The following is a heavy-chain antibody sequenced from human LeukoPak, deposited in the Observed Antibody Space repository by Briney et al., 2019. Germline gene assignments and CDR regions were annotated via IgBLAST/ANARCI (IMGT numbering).Heavy chain of an antibody. J-gene: IGHJ5*02. Sequence: ASVKVSCKASGYTFTGYYMHWVRQAPGQGLEWMGWINPNSGGTNYAQKFQGRVTMTRDTSINTAYMELSRLRSDDTAVYYCARETRAARGFDPWGQGTLVTVSS. D-gene: IGHD2-15*01. CDR2: INPNSGGT. V-gene: IGHV1-2*02. CDR3: ARETRAARGFDP. CDR1: GYTFTGYY.